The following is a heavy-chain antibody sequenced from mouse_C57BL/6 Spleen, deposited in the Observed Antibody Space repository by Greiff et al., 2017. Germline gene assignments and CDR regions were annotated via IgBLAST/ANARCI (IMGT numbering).Heavy chain of an antibody. J-gene: IGHJ2*01. CDR1: GFTFSSYA. CDR3: ARGDTTDYFDY. D-gene: IGHD1-1*01. V-gene: IGHV5-4*01. CDR2: ISDGGSYT. Sequence: EVQGVESGGGLVKPGGSLKLSCAASGFTFSSYAMSWVRQTPEKRLEWVATISDGGSYTYYPDNVKGRFTISRDNAKNNLYLQMSHLKSEDTAMYYCARGDTTDYFDYWGQGTTLTGSS.